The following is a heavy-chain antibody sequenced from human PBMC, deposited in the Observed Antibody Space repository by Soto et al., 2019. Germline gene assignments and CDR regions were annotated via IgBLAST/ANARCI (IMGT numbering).Heavy chain of an antibody. D-gene: IGHD2-15*01. CDR2: IRDGGEST. CDR3: APHVHCSGGSCHYDAFDI. Sequence: EVQLFESGGGLVQPGESLRLSCAFSGFIFGNYMMTWVRQAPGKGLEWVSTIRDGGESTYYADSVKGRFTISRDNSKNTLYLQMDSLGVEDMAVYYCAPHVHCSGGSCHYDAFDIRGQGTMVTVSS. V-gene: IGHV3-23*01. CDR1: GFIFGNYM. J-gene: IGHJ3*02.